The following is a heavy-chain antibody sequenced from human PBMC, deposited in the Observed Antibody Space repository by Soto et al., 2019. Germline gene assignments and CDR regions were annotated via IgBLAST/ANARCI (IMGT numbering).Heavy chain of an antibody. J-gene: IGHJ6*04. Sequence: QVQLVQSGAEVKKPGSSVKVSCKASGGTFSSYAISWVRQAPGQGLEWMGGIIPIFGTANYAQKFQGRDTITADESTSAAYMELSSLRSEDRAVYYYARDRTCPDQSDIPAATNYYYSMDVWGEGTTITVSS. V-gene: IGHV1-69*01. CDR1: GGTFSSYA. CDR3: ARDRTCPDQSDIPAATNYYYSMDV. D-gene: IGHD2-2*01. CDR2: IIPIFGTA.